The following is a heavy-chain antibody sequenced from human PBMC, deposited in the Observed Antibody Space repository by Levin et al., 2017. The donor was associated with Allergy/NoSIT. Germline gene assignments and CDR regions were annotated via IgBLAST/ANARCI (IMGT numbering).Heavy chain of an antibody. Sequence: QTGESLKISCAASGFTFRTFWMAWVRQAPGKGPEWVANIKQDGSDKYYVESVEGRFTVSRDNAKNSLYLQMNSLRVEDTAVYYCARDHDGEDEYFDFWGQGTLVTVSS. CDR1: GFTFRTFW. V-gene: IGHV3-7*01. D-gene: IGHD3-10*01. CDR3: ARDHDGEDEYFDF. CDR2: IKQDGSDK. J-gene: IGHJ4*02.